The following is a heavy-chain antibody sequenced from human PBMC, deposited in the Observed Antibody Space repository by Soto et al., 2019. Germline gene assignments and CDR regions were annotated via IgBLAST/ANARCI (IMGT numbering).Heavy chain of an antibody. V-gene: IGHV4-59*03. Sequence: QVQLQETGPRLVKPSETLSLTCTVSGGSISSYYWSWIRQSPGKGPEWIGYVYHSGSTSYNPSLMSRVTISLDTSKNQFSLTLNSVTAADTAVYYCATRPPGAWYGVFDFWGPGTVVTVSS. D-gene: IGHD2-15*01. J-gene: IGHJ4*02. CDR3: ATRPPGAWYGVFDF. CDR2: VYHSGST. CDR1: GGSISSYY.